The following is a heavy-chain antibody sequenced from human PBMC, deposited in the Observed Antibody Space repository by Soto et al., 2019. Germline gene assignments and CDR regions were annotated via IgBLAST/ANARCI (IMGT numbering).Heavy chain of an antibody. V-gene: IGHV3-23*01. CDR3: AKSLGGYYDSSGVLYYFDY. D-gene: IGHD3-22*01. CDR2: ISGSGGSK. CDR1: GFTFSSYA. Sequence: GGSLRLSCAASGFTFSSYAMSWVRQAPGKGLEWVSAISGSGGSKYYADSVKGRFTISRDNSKNTLYLQMNSLRAEDTAVYYCAKSLGGYYDSSGVLYYFDYWGQGTLVTVSS. J-gene: IGHJ4*02.